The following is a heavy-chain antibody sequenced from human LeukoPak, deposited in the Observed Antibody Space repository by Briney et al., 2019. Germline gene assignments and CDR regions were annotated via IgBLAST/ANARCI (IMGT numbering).Heavy chain of an antibody. CDR3: ARGHLLSSYSSSWAGYYYGMDV. CDR2: INPNSGGT. CDR1: GYTFSGYY. J-gene: IGHJ6*02. Sequence: ASVKVSCKASGYTFSGYYTHWVRQAPGQGLEWMGWINPNSGGTNYAQKFQGWVTMTRDTSISTAYMELSRLRSDDTAVYYCARGHLLSSYSSSWAGYYYGMDVWGQGTTVTVSS. V-gene: IGHV1-2*04. D-gene: IGHD6-13*01.